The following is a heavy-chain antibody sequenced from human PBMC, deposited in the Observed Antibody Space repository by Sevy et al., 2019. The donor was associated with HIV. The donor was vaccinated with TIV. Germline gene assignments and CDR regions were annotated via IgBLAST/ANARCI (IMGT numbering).Heavy chain of an antibody. V-gene: IGHV1-2*02. D-gene: IGHD3-10*01. Sequence: ASVKVSCKASGYTFTGYYMHWVRQAPGQGLEWMGWINPNSGGTNYAQKFQGRVTMTRDTSISTAYMELSRLRSDDTAVYYCARDRVTMVRGPNWFDPWGQGTLVTVSS. J-gene: IGHJ5*02. CDR1: GYTFTGYY. CDR3: ARDRVTMVRGPNWFDP. CDR2: INPNSGGT.